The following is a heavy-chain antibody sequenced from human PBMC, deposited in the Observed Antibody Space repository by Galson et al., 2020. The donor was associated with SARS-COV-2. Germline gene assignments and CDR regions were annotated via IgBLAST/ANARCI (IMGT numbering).Heavy chain of an antibody. CDR3: ARDPAPLYGDNYYYGMDV. Sequence: SQTLSLTCSLPDAPMNSYYWSWIRQPPGKGLEWIGYISYSGSTSYNPSLRSRVTISVDLSKNQLSLKVTSVTAADTAVYYCARDPAPLYGDNYYYGMDVWGRGTTVTVS. CDR1: DAPMNSYY. J-gene: IGHJ6*02. V-gene: IGHV4-59*01. CDR2: ISYSGST. D-gene: IGHD4-17*01.